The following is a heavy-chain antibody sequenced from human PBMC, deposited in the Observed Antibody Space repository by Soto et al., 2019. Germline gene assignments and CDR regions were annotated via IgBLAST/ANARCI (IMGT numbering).Heavy chain of an antibody. J-gene: IGHJ1*01. CDR1: GFSLTTTGVA. V-gene: IGHV2-5*02. CDR2: IYWDDDK. Sequence: QITLKESGPTLVKPTQPLTLTCTFSGFSLTTTGVAVGWIRQPPGKALEWLALIYWDDDKRYSPSLRSRLTITKDTSKNQLVLTMTNMDRVDTATYYCAHTHPPYYVDRGGYYSRVEYFQHWGQGTLVTVSS. D-gene: IGHD3-22*01. CDR3: AHTHPPYYVDRGGYYSRVEYFQH.